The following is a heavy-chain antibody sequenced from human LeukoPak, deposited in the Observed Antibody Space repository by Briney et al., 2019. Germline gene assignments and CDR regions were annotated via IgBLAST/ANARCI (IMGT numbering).Heavy chain of an antibody. CDR3: ARVVKGAAHAFDI. J-gene: IGHJ3*02. Sequence: PGGSLRLSCAASGFTVSSNYMSWVRQAPGKGLEWVSVIYSGGSTYYADSVKGRFTISRDNSKNTLYLQMNSLRAEDTAVYYCARVVKGAAHAFDIWGQGTMVTVSS. V-gene: IGHV3-53*01. D-gene: IGHD3-10*01. CDR1: GFTVSSNY. CDR2: IYSGGST.